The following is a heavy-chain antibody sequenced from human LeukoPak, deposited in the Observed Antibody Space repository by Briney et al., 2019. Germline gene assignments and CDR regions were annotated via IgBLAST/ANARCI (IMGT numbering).Heavy chain of an antibody. Sequence: SGTLSLTCTVSGGSVSSGSYYWSWIRQPPGKGLEWIGYINYSGSTNYNPSLKSRVTISVDTSKNQFSLKLSSVTAADTAVYYCARGYYGFPDYWGQGTLVTVSS. D-gene: IGHD3-3*01. CDR3: ARGYYGFPDY. CDR1: GGSVSSGSYY. J-gene: IGHJ4*02. V-gene: IGHV4-61*01. CDR2: INYSGST.